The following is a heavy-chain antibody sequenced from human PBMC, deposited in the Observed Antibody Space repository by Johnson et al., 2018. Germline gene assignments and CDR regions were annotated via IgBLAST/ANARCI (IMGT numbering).Heavy chain of an antibody. V-gene: IGHV4-59*01. CDR1: CGSLSSYY. CDR2: VYYSGTT. CDR3: SRVSRSWVGAEYFQD. D-gene: IGHD1-26*01. Sequence: QVQLQESGPGLVKPSETLSLTCTVSCGSLSSYYWSWIRQPPGKGLEYIGYVYYSGTTNYNPSLKSRVTISIDPSKNQFSLKLGSVTAADTAVYYCSRVSRSWVGAEYFQDWGQGTLVTVSS. J-gene: IGHJ1*01.